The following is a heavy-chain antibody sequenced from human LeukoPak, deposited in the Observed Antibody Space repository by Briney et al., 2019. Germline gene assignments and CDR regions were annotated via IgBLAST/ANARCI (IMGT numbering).Heavy chain of an antibody. Sequence: GGSLRLSCAASGFTFSSYEMNWVRQAPGKGLEWVSYISSSGSTIYYADSVKGRFTISRDNAKNTLYLQMNSLRAEDTAVYYCARGGGDDFWSGYDFDYWGQGTLVTVSS. CDR3: ARGGGDDFWSGYDFDY. D-gene: IGHD3-3*01. CDR2: ISSSGSTI. J-gene: IGHJ4*02. V-gene: IGHV3-48*03. CDR1: GFTFSSYE.